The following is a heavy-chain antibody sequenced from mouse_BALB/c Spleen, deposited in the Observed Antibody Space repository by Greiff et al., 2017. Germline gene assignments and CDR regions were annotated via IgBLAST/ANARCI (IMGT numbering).Heavy chain of an antibody. CDR1: GFTFSSYT. Sequence: EVKLEESGGGLVQPGGSLKLSCAASGFTFSSYTMSWVRQTPEKRLEWVAYISNGGGSTYYPDTVKGRFTISRDNAKNTLYLQMSSLKSEDTAMYYCARQGFFDDWGQGTTLTVSS. CDR2: ISNGGGST. J-gene: IGHJ2*01. V-gene: IGHV5-12-2*01. CDR3: ARQGFFDD.